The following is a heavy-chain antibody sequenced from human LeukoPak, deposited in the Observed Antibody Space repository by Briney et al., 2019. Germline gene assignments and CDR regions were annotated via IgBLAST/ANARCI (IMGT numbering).Heavy chain of an antibody. CDR3: ARDGDRGWDLDY. Sequence: GGSLRLSCVASGFTFRSHEMNWVRQAPGKGLEWISYINGRGVVVDYAASVKGRFTISRDNAQNSLFLQMNNLSDEDTAVYYCARDGDRGWDLDYWGQGNLVTVSS. D-gene: IGHD1-26*01. CDR2: INGRGVVV. V-gene: IGHV3-48*03. J-gene: IGHJ4*02. CDR1: GFTFRSHE.